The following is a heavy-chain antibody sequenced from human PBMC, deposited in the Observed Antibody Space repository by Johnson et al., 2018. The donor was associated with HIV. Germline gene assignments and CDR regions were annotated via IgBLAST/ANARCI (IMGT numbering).Heavy chain of an antibody. V-gene: IGHV3-30-3*01. J-gene: IGHJ3*02. CDR2: ISHDGSNK. CDR1: GFTFTIYA. D-gene: IGHD4-11*01. CDR3: ARAIATYTYYLEGDALDI. Sequence: QVQLVESGGGVVQPGGSLRLSCAASGFTFTIYALYWVRQAPGKGLEWVTVISHDGSNKYYADSVEDRFTISRDNSKNTLYLQMNSLGPGDTAVYYCARAIATYTYYLEGDALDIWGQGTVVTVSS.